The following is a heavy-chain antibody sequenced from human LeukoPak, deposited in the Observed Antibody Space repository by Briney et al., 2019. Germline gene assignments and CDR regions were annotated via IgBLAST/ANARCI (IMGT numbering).Heavy chain of an antibody. V-gene: IGHV1-2*02. J-gene: IGHJ4*02. CDR3: AILPTAVSPPGGDY. CDR1: GYTFTGYY. CDR2: INPNSGST. D-gene: IGHD5/OR15-5a*01. Sequence: ASVKVSCEASGYTFTGYYMHWVRPAPGQGLEWIGWINPNSGSTHYAQKFQGRVTMTRDTSISTAYMELSRLRSDDTAVYYCAILPTAVSPPGGDYWGQGTLVTVSS.